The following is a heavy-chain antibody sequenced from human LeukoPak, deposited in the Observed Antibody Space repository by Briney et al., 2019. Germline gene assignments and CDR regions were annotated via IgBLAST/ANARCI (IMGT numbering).Heavy chain of an antibody. Sequence: GGSLTLSCAASGLSFSSYALSWVRQAPGKGLEWVSTVSGSGGSTYYADSVKGRFTISRDNSKNTRYLQMSSLRAEDTAVYYCAKSTYRTTVTTALFDYWGQGTLVTVSS. V-gene: IGHV3-23*01. CDR2: VSGSGGST. J-gene: IGHJ4*02. D-gene: IGHD4-17*01. CDR1: GLSFSSYA. CDR3: AKSTYRTTVTTALFDY.